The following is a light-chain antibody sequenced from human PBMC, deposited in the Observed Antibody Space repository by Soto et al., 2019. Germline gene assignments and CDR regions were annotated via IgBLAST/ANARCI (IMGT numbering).Light chain of an antibody. CDR3: XXXXSYPFT. J-gene: IGKJ3*01. Sequence: DIQMTQSPSTLSASVGDRVTITCRASQSISSWLAWYQQKPGKAPKVLIYKASSLESGVPSRFSGSGSGTEFTLTISSLQPXXXXTXXXXXXXSYPFTFGPGTKVDIK. CDR2: KAS. CDR1: QSISSW. V-gene: IGKV1-5*03.